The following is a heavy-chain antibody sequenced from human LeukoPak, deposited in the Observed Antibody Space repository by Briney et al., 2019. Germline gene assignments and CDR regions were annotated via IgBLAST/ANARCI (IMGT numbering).Heavy chain of an antibody. Sequence: GGSLRLSCAASGFTFSSYWMHWVRQAPGKGLVWVSRINSDGSSTSYADSVKGRFTISRDNAKNTLYLQMNSLRAEDTAVYYCARGRDGYNRELSDAFDIWGQGTMVAVSS. CDR1: GFTFSSYW. D-gene: IGHD5-24*01. CDR3: ARGRDGYNRELSDAFDI. CDR2: INSDGSST. V-gene: IGHV3-74*01. J-gene: IGHJ3*02.